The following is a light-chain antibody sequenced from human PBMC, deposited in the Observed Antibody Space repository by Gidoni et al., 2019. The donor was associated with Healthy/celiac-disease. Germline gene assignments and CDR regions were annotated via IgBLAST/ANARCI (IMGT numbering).Light chain of an antibody. Sequence: GSPGQSITIPCTGTSSDVGGYNYVSWYQQHPGKAPKLMIYEVSNRPSGVSNRFSGSKSGNTASLTISGLQAVDEADYYCSSYTSSSTYVFGTGTKVTVL. V-gene: IGLV2-14*01. CDR3: SSYTSSSTYV. J-gene: IGLJ1*01. CDR1: SSDVGGYNY. CDR2: EVS.